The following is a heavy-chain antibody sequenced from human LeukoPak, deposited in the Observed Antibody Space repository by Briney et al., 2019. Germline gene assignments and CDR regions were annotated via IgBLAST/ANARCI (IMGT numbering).Heavy chain of an antibody. V-gene: IGHV4-39*01. CDR3: ARTMIVVVISVGFDI. J-gene: IGHJ3*02. CDR2: IYYSGST. D-gene: IGHD3-22*01. Sequence: PSETLSLTCTVPGGSISSSSYYWGWIRQPPGKGLEWIGSIYYSGSTYYNPSLKSRVTISVDTSKNQFSLKLSSVTAADTAVYYCARTMIVVVISVGFDIWGQGTMVTVSS. CDR1: GGSISSSSYY.